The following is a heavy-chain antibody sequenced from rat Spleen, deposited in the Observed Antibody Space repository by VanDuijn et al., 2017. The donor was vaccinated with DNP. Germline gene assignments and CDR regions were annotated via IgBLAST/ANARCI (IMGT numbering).Heavy chain of an antibody. V-gene: IGHV5-27*01. CDR3: ASRAPGDYFYGGYFDY. J-gene: IGHJ2*01. CDR1: GFTFSDYY. Sequence: EVQLVESGGGLVQPGRSLKLSCAASGFTFSDYYMAWVRQAPTKGLEWVAYMSPTTRSSYYRDSVRGRFTVSRDDSTNTLYLQMDSLRSEDTATYYCASRAPGDYFYGGYFDYWGQGVMVTVSS. CDR2: MSPTTRSS. D-gene: IGHD1-6*01.